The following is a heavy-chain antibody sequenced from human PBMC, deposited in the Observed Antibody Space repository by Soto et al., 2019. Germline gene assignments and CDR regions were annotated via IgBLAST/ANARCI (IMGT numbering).Heavy chain of an antibody. CDR3: ARENYDSAHRDAFDI. V-gene: IGHV4-30-2*01. J-gene: IGHJ3*02. D-gene: IGHD3-22*01. CDR2: IYHSGST. Sequence: SETLSLTCAVSGGSISSGGYSWSWIRQPPGKGLEWIGYIYHSGSTYYNPSLKSRVTISVDRSKNQFSLKLSSVTAADTAVYYCARENYDSAHRDAFDIWGQGTMVTVSS. CDR1: GGSISSGGYS.